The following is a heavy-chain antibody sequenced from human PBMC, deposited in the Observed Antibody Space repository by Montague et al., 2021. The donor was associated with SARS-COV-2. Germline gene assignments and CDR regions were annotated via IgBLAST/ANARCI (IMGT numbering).Heavy chain of an antibody. CDR2: VHYTGST. Sequence: SETLSLTCAVSGDSISSYYWSWIRQSPGKGLEWIGYVHYTGSTKYTPSLKTRVTLSLDTPKNHFSLKLRSVTAADTAMYYCARVQNTSFIVNCVNYFEVWGLGALVTVSS. CDR1: GDSISSYY. V-gene: IGHV4-59*01. J-gene: IGHJ4*02. CDR3: ARVQNTSFIVNCVNYFEV. D-gene: IGHD1-1*01.